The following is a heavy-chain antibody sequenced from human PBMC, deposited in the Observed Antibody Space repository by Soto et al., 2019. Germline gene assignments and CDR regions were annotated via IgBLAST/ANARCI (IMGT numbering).Heavy chain of an antibody. CDR2: IYSGGST. Sequence: EVQLVESGGGLVQPGGSLRLSCAASGCTVSSNYMSWVRQAPGEGLEWVSVIYSGGSTYYADSVKGRFTTPRDNSKNPLYLQMNSLRAEDTAVYYCAMYEYYYYDSSRARSWGQGTLVTVSS. CDR1: GCTVSSNY. V-gene: IGHV3-66*01. D-gene: IGHD3-22*01. CDR3: AMYEYYYYDSSRARS. J-gene: IGHJ4*02.